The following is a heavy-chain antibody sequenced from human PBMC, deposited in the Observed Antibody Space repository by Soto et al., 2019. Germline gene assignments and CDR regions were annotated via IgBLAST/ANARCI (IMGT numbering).Heavy chain of an antibody. CDR2: IYYTGST. CDR3: ARSYDSWSGYYPRFDH. Sequence: ETQSHKCTVAGGSNSFSCWSWIRQSPGMGLEWIGYIYYTGSTNYNPSLKSRVIMSLDTSKNQFSLKLSSVTAADTAVYYCARSYDSWSGYYPRFDHWGRGSQVTVSS. V-gene: IGHV4-59*01. D-gene: IGHD3-3*01. J-gene: IGHJ5*02. CDR1: GGSNSFSC.